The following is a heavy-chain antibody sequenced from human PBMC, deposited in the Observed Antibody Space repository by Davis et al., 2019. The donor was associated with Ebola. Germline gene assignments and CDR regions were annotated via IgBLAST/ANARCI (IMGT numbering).Heavy chain of an antibody. CDR3: TSSAVAGTYDY. J-gene: IGHJ4*02. V-gene: IGHV3-73*01. Sequence: GESLKISCAASGFTFSGSAMHWVRQVSGKGLEWVGRIRSKANSYATAYAASVKGRFTISRDDSKNTAYLQMNSLKTEDTAVYYCTSSAVAGTYDYWGQGTLVTVSS. CDR1: GFTFSGSA. D-gene: IGHD6-19*01. CDR2: IRSKANSYAT.